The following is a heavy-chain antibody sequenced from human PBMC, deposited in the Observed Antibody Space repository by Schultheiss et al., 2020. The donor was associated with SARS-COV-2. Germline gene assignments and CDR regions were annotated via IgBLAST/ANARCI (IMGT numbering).Heavy chain of an antibody. D-gene: IGHD2-2*01. J-gene: IGHJ6*02. CDR2: INYSGTS. CDR1: GGSFSGYY. CDR3: AREVYQPGGAWYYYYGMDV. V-gene: IGHV4-34*01. Sequence: SETLSLTCAVYGGSFSGYYWSWIRQPPGKGLEWIGSINYSGTSYYNPSLKSRVTISIDTSKNQFSLKLSSVTAADTAVYYCAREVYQPGGAWYYYYGMDVWGQGTTVTVSS.